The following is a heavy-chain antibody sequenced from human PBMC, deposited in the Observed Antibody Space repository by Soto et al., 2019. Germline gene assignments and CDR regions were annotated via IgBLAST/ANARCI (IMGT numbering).Heavy chain of an antibody. J-gene: IGHJ6*02. CDR2: IYWDDDK. CDR3: AYLPCSGGSCYWFSFSGMDV. Sequence: QITLKESGPTLVKPTQTLTLTCTFSGFSLSTSGVGVAWIRQPPGKALEWLALIYWDDDKRYRPSLESRLTFTKDTSNNPVVLTMTNRDSVDTATYYCAYLPCSGGSCYWFSFSGMDVWGQGTTVTGSS. D-gene: IGHD2-15*01. V-gene: IGHV2-5*02. CDR1: GFSLSTSGVG.